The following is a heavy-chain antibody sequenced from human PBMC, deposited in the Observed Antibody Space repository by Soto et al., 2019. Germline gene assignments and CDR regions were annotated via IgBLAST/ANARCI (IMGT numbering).Heavy chain of an antibody. CDR1: GFTFSSYA. J-gene: IGHJ4*02. CDR2: ISSNGGST. V-gene: IGHV3-64*01. Sequence: GGSLRLSCAASGFTFSSYAMHWVRQAPGKGLEYVSAISSNGGSTYYANSVKGRFTISRDNSKNTLYLQMGSLRAEDMAVYYCARAPDHFDYWGQGTLVTVSS. CDR3: ARAPDHFDY.